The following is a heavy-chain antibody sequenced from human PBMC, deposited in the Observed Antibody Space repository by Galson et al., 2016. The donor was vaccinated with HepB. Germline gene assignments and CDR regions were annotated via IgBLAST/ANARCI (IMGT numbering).Heavy chain of an antibody. V-gene: IGHV2-5*02. D-gene: IGHD6-6*01. CDR2: ISWDDDK. Sequence: PALVKPTQTLTLTCTFSGFSLSTSRVAVGWIRQPPGKALEWLALISWDDDKRYSPSLRSRLTVTKDTSKNQVVLTMTNMDPADTATYYCAHRNSSSPGFDYWGQGTLVTVSS. CDR3: AHRNSSSPGFDY. J-gene: IGHJ4*02. CDR1: GFSLSTSRVA.